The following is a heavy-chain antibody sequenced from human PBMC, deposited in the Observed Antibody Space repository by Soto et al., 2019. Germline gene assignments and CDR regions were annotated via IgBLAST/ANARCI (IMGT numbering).Heavy chain of an antibody. CDR1: GFTFSSYW. V-gene: IGHV3-74*01. D-gene: IGHD3-22*01. CDR3: ARGSYYYDTNGYLNYFDY. CDR2: SNSDGSST. J-gene: IGHJ4*02. Sequence: GGSLRLSCAASGFTFSSYWMHWVRQVPEKGLEWVSRSNSDGSSTSYVDSVKGRFTISRDNVQNTLYLQINSLSAEDTAVYYCARGSYYYDTNGYLNYFDYWGRGTLVTVSS.